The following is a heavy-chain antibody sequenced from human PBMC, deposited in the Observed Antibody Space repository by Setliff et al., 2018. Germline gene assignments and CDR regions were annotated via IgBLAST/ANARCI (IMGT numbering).Heavy chain of an antibody. D-gene: IGHD7-27*01. J-gene: IGHJ4*02. CDR1: GFTFSSYE. Sequence: NPSCAASGFTFSSYEMNWVRQAPGKGLEWVSYISSSGSTIYYADSVKGRFTISRDNAKNSLYLQMNSLRAEDTAVYYCARYGVGDRNWGRYYFDYWGQGTLVTVSS. CDR3: ARYGVGDRNWGRYYFDY. CDR2: ISSSGSTI. V-gene: IGHV3-48*03.